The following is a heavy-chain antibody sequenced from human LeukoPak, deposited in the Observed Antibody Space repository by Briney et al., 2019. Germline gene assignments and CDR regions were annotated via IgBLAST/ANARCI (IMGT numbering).Heavy chain of an antibody. CDR2: IYYSGST. CDR1: GGSISSSSYY. V-gene: IGHV4-39*01. CDR3: ARHNRGYSYGTFDY. D-gene: IGHD5-18*01. Sequence: PSETLSLTCTVSGGSISSSSYYWGWIRQPPGKGLEWIGSIYYSGSTYYNASLKSRVTISVDTSKNQFSLKLSSVTAADTAVYYCARHNRGYSYGTFDYWGQGTLVTVSS. J-gene: IGHJ4*02.